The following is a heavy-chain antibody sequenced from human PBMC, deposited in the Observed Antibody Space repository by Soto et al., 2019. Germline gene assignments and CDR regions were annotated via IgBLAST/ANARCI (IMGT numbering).Heavy chain of an antibody. Sequence: SETLSLTCSVSGGSITSGGFFWSWVRQDPGEGLELIAYIYYSGYTYYHPSLKSRLSISMDTSKNQFSLKLSSVTAADTAVYYCARGSSPHYGMDVWGQGTTVTVSS. V-gene: IGHV4-31*03. CDR1: GGSITSGGFF. J-gene: IGHJ6*02. D-gene: IGHD6-6*01. CDR3: ARGSSPHYGMDV. CDR2: IYYSGYT.